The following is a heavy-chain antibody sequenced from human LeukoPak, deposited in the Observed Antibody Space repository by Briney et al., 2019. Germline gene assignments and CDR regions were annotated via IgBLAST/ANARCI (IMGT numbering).Heavy chain of an antibody. V-gene: IGHV3-21*01. CDR1: GFTFSSCS. J-gene: IGHJ4*02. D-gene: IGHD2-15*01. Sequence: GGSLRLSCAASGFTFSSCSMNWVRQAPGKGLEWVSSISSSSSYIYYADSVKGRFTISRDNAKNSLYLQMNSLRAEDTAVYYCARGYCSGGSCYYFDYWGQGTLVTVSS. CDR3: ARGYCSGGSCYYFDY. CDR2: ISSSSSYI.